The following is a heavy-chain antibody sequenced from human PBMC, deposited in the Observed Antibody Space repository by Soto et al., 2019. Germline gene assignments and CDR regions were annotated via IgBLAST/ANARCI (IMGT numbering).Heavy chain of an antibody. V-gene: IGHV1-69*06. CDR1: GGTFSSYS. Sequence: ASVNVSCKYAGGTFSSYSVNWVRHAPGQGLEWMGGIIPVFGTANYAQKFQGRVTITADKSTSTAYMELSSLRSEDTAVYYCASDGPTIVGATRALGNWGQGTLVTVSS. CDR3: ASDGPTIVGATRALGN. D-gene: IGHD1-26*01. CDR2: IIPVFGTA. J-gene: IGHJ4*02.